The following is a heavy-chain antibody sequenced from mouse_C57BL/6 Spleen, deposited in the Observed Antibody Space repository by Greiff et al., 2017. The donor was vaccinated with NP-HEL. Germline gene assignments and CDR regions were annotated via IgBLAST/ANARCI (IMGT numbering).Heavy chain of an antibody. CDR3: TGGSYFGWFAY. V-gene: IGHV6-3*01. Sequence: EVQLQQSGGGLVQPGGSMKLSCVASGFTFSNYWMNWVRQSPEKGLEWVAQIRLKSDNYATHYAESVKGRFTISRDDSKSSVYLQMNNLRAEDTGIYYCTGGSYFGWFAYWGQGTLVTVSA. D-gene: IGHD2-12*01. CDR2: IRLKSDNYAT. J-gene: IGHJ3*01. CDR1: GFTFSNYW.